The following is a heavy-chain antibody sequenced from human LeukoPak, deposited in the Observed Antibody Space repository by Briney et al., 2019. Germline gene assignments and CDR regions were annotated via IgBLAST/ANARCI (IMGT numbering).Heavy chain of an antibody. CDR2: IYYSGST. CDR1: GGSISSGDYY. CDR3: ARVTRHDAFDI. Sequence: PSETLSLTCTVSGGSISSGDYYWSWIRQPPGKGLEWIGYIYYSGSTYYNPSLKIRVTISVDTSKNQFSLKLSSVTAADTAVYYCARVTRHDAFDIWGQGTMVTVSS. J-gene: IGHJ3*02. V-gene: IGHV4-30-4*01.